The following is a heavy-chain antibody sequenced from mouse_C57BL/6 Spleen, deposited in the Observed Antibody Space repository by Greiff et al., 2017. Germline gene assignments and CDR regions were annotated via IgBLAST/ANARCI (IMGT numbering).Heavy chain of an antibody. D-gene: IGHD2-1*01. J-gene: IGHJ2*01. V-gene: IGHV1-22*01. CDR2: INPNNGGT. CDR3: ARPLYYYGNYFDY. CDR1: GYTFTDYN. Sequence: EVKLQESGPELVKPGASVKMSCKASGYTFTDYNMHWVKQSHGKSLEWIGYINPNNGGTSYNQKFKGKATLTVNKSSSTAYMELRSLTSEASAVYYCARPLYYYGNYFDYWGQGTTLTVSS.